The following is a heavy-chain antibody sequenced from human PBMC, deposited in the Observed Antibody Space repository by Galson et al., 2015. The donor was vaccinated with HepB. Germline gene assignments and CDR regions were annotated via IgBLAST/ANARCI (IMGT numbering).Heavy chain of an antibody. D-gene: IGHD6-19*01. Sequence: SLRLSCAASGFTFGDYAMSWFRQAPGKGLEWVGFIRSKAYGGTTEYAASVKVRFTISRADSKSIAYLQMNSLKTEDTAVYYCTRDPDSSGWYDVVYWGQGTLVTVSS. CDR1: GFTFGDYA. V-gene: IGHV3-49*03. J-gene: IGHJ4*02. CDR2: IRSKAYGGTT. CDR3: TRDPDSSGWYDVVY.